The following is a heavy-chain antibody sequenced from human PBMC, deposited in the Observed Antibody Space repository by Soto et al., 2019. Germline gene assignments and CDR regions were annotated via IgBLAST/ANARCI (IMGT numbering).Heavy chain of an antibody. J-gene: IGHJ3*02. D-gene: IGHD2-2*02. CDR3: ARDPSHCSSTICYTGASDAFAI. CDR2: INPNSGGT. Sequence: QVQLVQSGAEVKKPGASVKVSCKASGYTFTGYYMHWVRQAPGQGLEWMGWINPNSGGTNYAQKAQGRVPMTSGTSISTAYMELSRLRSDETAVYYCARDPSHCSSTICYTGASDAFAIWGQGTMVTVSS. CDR1: GYTFTGYY. V-gene: IGHV1-2*02.